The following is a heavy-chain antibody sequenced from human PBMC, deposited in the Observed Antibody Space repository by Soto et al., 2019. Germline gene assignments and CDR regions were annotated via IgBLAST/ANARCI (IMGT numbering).Heavy chain of an antibody. CDR1: GFTFSSYG. J-gene: IGHJ6*02. V-gene: IGHV3-30*03. Sequence: QVQLVESGGGVVQPGRSLRLSCAASGFTFSSYGMHWVRQAPGKWLEWVAVISSDGSNKYYADSVKGRFTISRDSSRNTLDLQMNRLRPEDTAVYYCAVAAAGRGGGMDVWGQGTTVTVSS. CDR2: ISSDGSNK. CDR3: AVAAAGRGGGMDV. D-gene: IGHD6-13*01.